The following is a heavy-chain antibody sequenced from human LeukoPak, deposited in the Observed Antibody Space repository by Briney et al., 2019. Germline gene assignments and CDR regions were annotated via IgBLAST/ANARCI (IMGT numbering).Heavy chain of an antibody. V-gene: IGHV3-30-3*01. CDR1: GFTFSSYA. CDR3: AGRRECDY. Sequence: GGSLRLSCEASGFTFSSYAMHWVRQAPGKGLEWVAVISYDGSNKYYADSVKGRFTVSRDNSKNTLYLQMNSLRAEDTAVYYCAGRRECDYWGQGTLVTVSS. J-gene: IGHJ4*02. CDR2: ISYDGSNK. D-gene: IGHD2/OR15-2a*01.